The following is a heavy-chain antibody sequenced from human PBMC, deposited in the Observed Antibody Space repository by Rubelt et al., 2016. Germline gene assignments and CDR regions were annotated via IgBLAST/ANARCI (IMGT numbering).Heavy chain of an antibody. Sequence: QVQLQESGPGLVKPSETLSLTCTVSGGSISSYYWGWIRQPPGKGLEWIGSVYYSGRTSYSPSLKSRVTISVDTSKNQFSLDLTSVTAADTAVYYCATDLGRGYIYGPLDSWGQGTLVTVSS. V-gene: IGHV4-39*07. CDR3: ATDLGRGYIYGPLDS. D-gene: IGHD5-18*01. CDR1: GGSISSYY. CDR2: VYYSGRT. J-gene: IGHJ4*02.